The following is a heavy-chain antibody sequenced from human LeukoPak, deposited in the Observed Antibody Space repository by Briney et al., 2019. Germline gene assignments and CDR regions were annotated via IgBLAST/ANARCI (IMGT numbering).Heavy chain of an antibody. CDR1: GYTFTSYD. CDR2: MNPNSGNT. Sequence: GASVKVSCKASGYTFTSYDINWVRQAPGQGLEWMGWMNPNSGNTGYAQKFQGRVTMTRNTSISTAYMELSSLRSEDTAVYYCARVGNYYDSSGYYPKFDYWGQGTLVTVSS. D-gene: IGHD3-22*01. CDR3: ARVGNYYDSSGYYPKFDY. V-gene: IGHV1-8*01. J-gene: IGHJ4*02.